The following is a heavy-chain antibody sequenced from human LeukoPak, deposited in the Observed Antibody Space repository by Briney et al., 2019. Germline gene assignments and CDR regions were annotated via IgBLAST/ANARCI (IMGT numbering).Heavy chain of an antibody. CDR1: GASISSSSYY. Sequence: PSETLSLTCTVSGASISSSSYYWGWIRQPPGKGLEWIANIYYSGSTYYNPSLKSRVTVSVDTSKNQFSLRLSSVTAADTAVYYCASSDDSTFYWGQGTLVTVSS. D-gene: IGHD3-22*01. J-gene: IGHJ4*02. V-gene: IGHV4-39*01. CDR3: ASSDDSTFY. CDR2: IYYSGST.